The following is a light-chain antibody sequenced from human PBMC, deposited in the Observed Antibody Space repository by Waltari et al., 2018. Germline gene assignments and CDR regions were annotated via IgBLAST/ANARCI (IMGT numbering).Light chain of an antibody. CDR1: SSDVGSYNL. Sequence: QSALTQPASVSGSPGQSITLSCTVTSSDVGSYNLVSWYQQHPGKAPKLMIYEGRKRPSGVSNRFSGSKSGNTASLTISGLQAEDEADYYCCSYAGSSTPYAFGTGTKVTVL. V-gene: IGLV2-23*01. CDR3: CSYAGSSTPYA. J-gene: IGLJ1*01. CDR2: EGR.